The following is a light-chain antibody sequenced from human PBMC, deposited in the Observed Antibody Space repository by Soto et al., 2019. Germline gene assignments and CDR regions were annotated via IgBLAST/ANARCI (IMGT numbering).Light chain of an antibody. CDR1: QGIRSY. J-gene: IGKJ1*01. CDR3: LQDHDDSWT. CDR2: AAS. Sequence: IQMTHSPSTLSASVGDRVTITCRASQGIRSYVAWYQQKPGKAPTLLIYAASNLQSGVPSRFRGSRSGTEFTLTVSSLQPEDFATYYCLQDHDDSWTFGQGTKVDI. V-gene: IGKV1-6*01.